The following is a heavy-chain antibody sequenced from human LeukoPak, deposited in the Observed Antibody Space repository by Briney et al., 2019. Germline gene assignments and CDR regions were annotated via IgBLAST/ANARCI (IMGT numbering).Heavy chain of an antibody. CDR1: GFTFSSYW. CDR3: ARGPSENNGDVAN. CDR2: LNNDGTDT. V-gene: IGHV3-74*01. D-gene: IGHD1-14*01. Sequence: GESLRLSCAASGFTFSSYWMPWVRQAPAKGLFWVARLNNDGTDTYYADSVKGRFAISRDNAKNTVYLQMNSLTAEDTAVYYCARGPSENNGDVANWGQGTLVTVSS. J-gene: IGHJ4*02.